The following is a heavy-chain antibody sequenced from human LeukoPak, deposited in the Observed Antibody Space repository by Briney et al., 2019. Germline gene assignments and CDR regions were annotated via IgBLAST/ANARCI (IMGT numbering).Heavy chain of an antibody. CDR1: GFTFSSYV. V-gene: IGHV3-72*01. CDR3: ARSTSWSFDY. D-gene: IGHD2-2*01. Sequence: GGSLRLSCAVSGFTFSSYVMSWVRQAPGKGLEWVGRVENRPPSFTTAYGASVKGRFTISRDDSKNSVYLQMNSLTTEDTAVYYCARSTSWSFDYWGQGVLVTVAS. CDR2: VENRPPSFTT. J-gene: IGHJ4*02.